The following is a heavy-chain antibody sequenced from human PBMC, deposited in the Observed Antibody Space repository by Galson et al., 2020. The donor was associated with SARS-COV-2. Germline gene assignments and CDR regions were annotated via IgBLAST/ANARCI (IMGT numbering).Heavy chain of an antibody. CDR2: ISYDGRNK. Sequence: TGGSLRLSCAASGFTFSSYAMHWVRQAPGKGLEWVAVISYDGRNKYYADSVKGRFTITRDNSKNTLYLQMNSLRAEDTAVYYCARPNSGSYYGAFDIWGQGTMVTVSS. J-gene: IGHJ3*02. CDR1: GFTFSSYA. D-gene: IGHD1-26*01. CDR3: ARPNSGSYYGAFDI. V-gene: IGHV3-30-3*01.